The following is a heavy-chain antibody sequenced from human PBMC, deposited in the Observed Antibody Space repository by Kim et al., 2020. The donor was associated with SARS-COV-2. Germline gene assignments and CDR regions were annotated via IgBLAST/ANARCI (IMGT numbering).Heavy chain of an antibody. V-gene: IGHV3-21*01. Sequence: SVKGRFTIYRDNAKNSLYMQMNSLRGEDTAVYYCAREQYCSGGSCSIFDYWGQGTLVTVSS. D-gene: IGHD2-15*01. CDR3: AREQYCSGGSCSIFDY. J-gene: IGHJ4*02.